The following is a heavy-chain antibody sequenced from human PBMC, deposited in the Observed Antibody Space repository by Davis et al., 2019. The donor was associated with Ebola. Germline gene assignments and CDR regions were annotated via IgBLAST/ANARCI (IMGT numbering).Heavy chain of an antibody. CDR1: GYSFTSYW. Sequence: GESLKFSCKGSGYSFTSYWIGWVRQMPGKGLEWMGIIYPGDSDTRYSTYFQGQVTISADKSISTAYLQWSRRKASDTAMYYCASPSSGWYYFDYWGQGTLVTVSS. V-gene: IGHV5-51*01. CDR2: IYPGDSDT. CDR3: ASPSSGWYYFDY. D-gene: IGHD6-19*01. J-gene: IGHJ4*02.